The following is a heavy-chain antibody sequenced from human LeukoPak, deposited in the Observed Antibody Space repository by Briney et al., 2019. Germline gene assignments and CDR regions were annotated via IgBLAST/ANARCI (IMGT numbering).Heavy chain of an antibody. CDR3: ARALTYYYGSGSYFWFDR. V-gene: IGHV4-61*02. D-gene: IGHD3-10*01. Sequence: SETLSLTCTVSGGSISSGSYYWSWLRQPAGKGLEWIGRIYTSGSTNYNPSLKSRVTISVDTSKNPFSLKLSSVTAADTAVYYCARALTYYYGSGSYFWFDRWGQGTLVTVSS. J-gene: IGHJ5*02. CDR1: GGSISSGSYY. CDR2: IYTSGST.